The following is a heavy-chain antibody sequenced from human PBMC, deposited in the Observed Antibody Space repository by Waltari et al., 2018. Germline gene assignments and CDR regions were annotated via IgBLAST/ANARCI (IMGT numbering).Heavy chain of an antibody. V-gene: IGHV3-7*01. CDR1: GILFSTYW. CDR2: IKEDGSEK. J-gene: IGHJ4*02. Sequence: EVRLVESGGGLVQPGGSRRLSCAASGILFSTYWMSWVRQPPGKGLEWVADIKEDGSEKYYVDSVKGRFTISRDNAKNSVYLQMSNLRVDDTAVYYCAKGGGPHYWGQGTLVTVSS. D-gene: IGHD1-26*01. CDR3: AKGGGPHY.